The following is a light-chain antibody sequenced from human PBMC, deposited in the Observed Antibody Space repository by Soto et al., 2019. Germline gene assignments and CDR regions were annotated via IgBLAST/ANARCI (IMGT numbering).Light chain of an antibody. CDR1: SSDVGGYNF. V-gene: IGLV2-14*03. Sequence: QSALTQTASVSGAPGQSITISCTGTSSDVGGYNFVSWYQQHRGKAPKLIIHEVTNRPSGVSGRFSGSKSGNTAFLTISGRQAEDEAVYYCCSHSSSITWMFGGGTKLTVL. CDR2: EVT. J-gene: IGLJ3*02. CDR3: CSHSSSITWM.